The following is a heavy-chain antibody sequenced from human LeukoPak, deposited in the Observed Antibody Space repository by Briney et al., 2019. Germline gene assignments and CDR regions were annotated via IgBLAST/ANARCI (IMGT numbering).Heavy chain of an antibody. D-gene: IGHD2-2*02. CDR1: GGTFSSYA. J-gene: IGHJ4*02. CDR2: IIPIFGTA. V-gene: IGHV1-69*13. CDR3: ALQSGYCSSTSCDMGFLDY. Sequence: ASVKVSCKASGGTFSSYAISWVRQAPGQGHEWMGGIIPIFGTANYAQKFQGRVTITADESTSTAYMELSSPRSEDTAVYYCALQSGYCSSTSCDMGFLDYWGQGTLVTVSS.